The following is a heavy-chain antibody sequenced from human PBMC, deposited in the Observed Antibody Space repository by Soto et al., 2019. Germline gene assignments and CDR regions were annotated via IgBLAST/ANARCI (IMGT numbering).Heavy chain of an antibody. D-gene: IGHD3-9*01. CDR1: GGSISGYY. CDR2: IYYSGST. J-gene: IGHJ4*02. CDR3: ARLEGLATISYYFDF. V-gene: IGHV4-59*08. Sequence: SETLSLTCTVSGGSISGYYWSWIRQSPEKGLEWIGHIYYSGSTKYNPSLKSRVTISVDTSKNQFSLNLKSVTAADTAVYFCARLEGLATISYYFDFWGQGALVTVSS.